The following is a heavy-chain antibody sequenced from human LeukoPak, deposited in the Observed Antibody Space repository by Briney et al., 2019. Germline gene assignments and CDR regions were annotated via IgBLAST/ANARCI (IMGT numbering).Heavy chain of an antibody. V-gene: IGHV1-24*01. CDR3: ATRAGGSGGAHDYYYYYGMDV. CDR2: FDPEDGET. CDR1: GYTLTELS. J-gene: IGHJ6*02. Sequence: ASVKVSCKVSGYTLTELSIHWVRQAPGKGLEWMGGFDPEDGETIYAQKFQGRVTMTEDTSTDTAYMELSSLRSEDTAVYYCATRAGGSGGAHDYYYYYGMDVWGQGTTVTVSS. D-gene: IGHD2-15*01.